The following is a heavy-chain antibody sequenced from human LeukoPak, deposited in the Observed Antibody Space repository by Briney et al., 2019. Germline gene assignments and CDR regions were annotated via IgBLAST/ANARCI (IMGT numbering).Heavy chain of an antibody. Sequence: ASVKVSCKASGYTFTSYDINWVRQATGQGLAWMGWMNPNSGNTGYAQKFQGRVTITRNTSISTAYMELSSLRSEDTAVYYCARSLAARRGVDYWGQGTLVTVSS. V-gene: IGHV1-8*03. J-gene: IGHJ4*02. CDR1: GYTFTSYD. CDR2: MNPNSGNT. D-gene: IGHD6-6*01. CDR3: ARSLAARRGVDY.